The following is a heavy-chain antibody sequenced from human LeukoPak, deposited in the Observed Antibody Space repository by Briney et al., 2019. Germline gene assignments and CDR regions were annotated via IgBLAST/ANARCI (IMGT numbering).Heavy chain of an antibody. CDR3: TTENSSGWYYFDY. D-gene: IGHD6-19*01. CDR1: GGSFSGYY. V-gene: IGHV3-15*01. CDR2: IKSKTDGGTT. J-gene: IGHJ4*02. Sequence: ETLSLTCAVYGGSFSGYYWSWVRQAPGKGLEWVGRIKSKTDGGTTDYAAPVKGRFTISRDDSKNTLYLQMNSLKTEDTAVYYCTTENSSGWYYFDYWGQGTLVTVSS.